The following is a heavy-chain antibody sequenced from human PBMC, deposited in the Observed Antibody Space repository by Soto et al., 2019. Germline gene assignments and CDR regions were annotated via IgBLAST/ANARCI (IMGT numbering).Heavy chain of an antibody. CDR1: GYRFSDNG. J-gene: IGHJ4*02. CDR3: ARDSSGSSAYSY. CDR2: ISADNGNG. D-gene: IGHD3-22*01. V-gene: IGHV1-18*04. Sequence: QVQLVQSGGEVKKPGASVKVSCKASGYRFSDNGISWVRQAPGQGLEWMGWISADNGNGNYAQKFQGRVTMTTDTPTSTAYREMTTLRSDDTAVYYWARDSSGSSAYSYWGQGTLVTVSS.